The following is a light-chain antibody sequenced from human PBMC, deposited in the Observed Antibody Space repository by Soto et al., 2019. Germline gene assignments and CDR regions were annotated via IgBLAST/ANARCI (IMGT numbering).Light chain of an antibody. J-gene: IGKJ2*01. Sequence: EIVMTQSPGTLSVSPGESATLSCRASQSVSSNLAWYQQKPGQAPRLLIYDTSNRATGVPVRFSGSGSGTEFPLTISSLQSEDFAVYYCQQYNNWPLTFGQGTKLEIK. CDR3: QQYNNWPLT. CDR2: DTS. CDR1: QSVSSN. V-gene: IGKV3-15*01.